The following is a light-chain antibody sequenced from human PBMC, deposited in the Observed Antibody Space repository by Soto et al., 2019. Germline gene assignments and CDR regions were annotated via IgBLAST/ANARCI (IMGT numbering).Light chain of an antibody. V-gene: IGLV2-14*02. Sequence: QSALTQPASVSGSPGQSITLSCTGTSSDVGSYNFVSWYQQHPGKAPKLMIYEVSTRPSGVSNRFSGSKSGNTASLTISGLQAEDEADYYCCSYTSIDTWVFGTGTKVTVL. CDR3: CSYTSIDTWV. CDR1: SSDVGSYNF. CDR2: EVS. J-gene: IGLJ1*01.